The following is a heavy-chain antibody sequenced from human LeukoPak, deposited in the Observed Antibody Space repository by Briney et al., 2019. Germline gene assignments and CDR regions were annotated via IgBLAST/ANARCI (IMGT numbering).Heavy chain of an antibody. J-gene: IGHJ4*02. V-gene: IGHV3-7*01. CDR1: GFAFSSYW. Sequence: GGSLRLSCAASGFAFSSYWMSWVRQAPGKGLEWVANIKQDGSEKYYVDSVKGRFTISRDNAKNSLYLQMNSLRAEDTAVYYCARGTYYYGSGSNLLDYWGQGTLVTVSS. D-gene: IGHD3-10*01. CDR3: ARGTYYYGSGSNLLDY. CDR2: IKQDGSEK.